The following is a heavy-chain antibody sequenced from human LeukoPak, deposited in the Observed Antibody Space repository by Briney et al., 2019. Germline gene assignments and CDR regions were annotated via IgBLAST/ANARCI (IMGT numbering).Heavy chain of an antibody. V-gene: IGHV3-20*04. Sequence: GGSLRLSCAASGFTFDDYGMSWVRQGPGKGLEWVSGINWNGGNTGYADSVKGRFTISRDNAKNSLYLQMNSLRAEDTAVYYCARAQGYYYGSGSSKYFDYWGQGTLVTVSS. CDR2: INWNGGNT. D-gene: IGHD3-10*01. J-gene: IGHJ4*02. CDR1: GFTFDDYG. CDR3: ARAQGYYYGSGSSKYFDY.